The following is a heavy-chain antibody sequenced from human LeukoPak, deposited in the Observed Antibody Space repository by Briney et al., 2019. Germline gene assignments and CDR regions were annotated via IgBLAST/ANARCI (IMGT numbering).Heavy chain of an antibody. CDR1: GFTFSNYA. V-gene: IGHV3-23*01. CDR3: ARVVVAGIIDY. CDR2: ISDNGGST. Sequence: PGGSLRLSCAASGFTFSNYAMGWVRQAPGKGLEWVSSISDNGGSTYYADSVKGRFTISRDNAKNSLYLQMNSLRAEDTAVYYCARVVVAGIIDYWGQGTLVTVSS. J-gene: IGHJ4*02. D-gene: IGHD2-15*01.